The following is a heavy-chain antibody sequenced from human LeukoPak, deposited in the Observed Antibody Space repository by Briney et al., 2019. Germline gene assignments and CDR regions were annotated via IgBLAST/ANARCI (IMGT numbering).Heavy chain of an antibody. CDR2: ISGSGGNR. CDR3: AKGGQLLLYWDYFDY. CDR1: GFTFNNFG. Sequence: GGSLRLSCGASGFTFNNFGMSWVRQAPGKGLEWVSVISGSGGNRRYADSLKGRFTISRDNSKNTLYLQMNSLRAEDTAVYYCAKGGQLLLYWDYFDYWGQVTLVTVSS. V-gene: IGHV3-23*01. J-gene: IGHJ4*02. D-gene: IGHD2-2*02.